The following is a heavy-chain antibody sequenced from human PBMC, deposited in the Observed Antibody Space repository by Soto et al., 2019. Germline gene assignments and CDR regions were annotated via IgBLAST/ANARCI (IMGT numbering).Heavy chain of an antibody. V-gene: IGHV4-4*02. CDR1: GDSISSVNW. CDR2: IYHTGIT. D-gene: IGHD3-10*01. CDR3: ARSPGDFTISSLDP. Sequence: KPSETLSLTCAVSGDSISSVNWWSWVRQSPGQGLEWIGDIYHTGITNYNPSLQSRVTISVDKSKNEFSLNLTSVTAADTALYYCARSPGDFTISSLDPWGQGTLVTVS. J-gene: IGHJ5*02.